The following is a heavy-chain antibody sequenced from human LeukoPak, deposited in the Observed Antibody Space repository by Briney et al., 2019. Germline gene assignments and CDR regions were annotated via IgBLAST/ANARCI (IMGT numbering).Heavy chain of an antibody. CDR2: INHSGST. V-gene: IGHV4-34*01. Sequence: SETLSLTCAVYGGSFSGYYWSWIRQPPGKGLEWIGDINHSGSTNYNPSLKSRVTISVDTSKNQFSLKLSSVTAADTAVYYCAREWELLRGVYYFDYWGQGTLSPSPQ. CDR1: GGSFSGYY. J-gene: IGHJ4*02. CDR3: AREWELLRGVYYFDY. D-gene: IGHD1-26*01.